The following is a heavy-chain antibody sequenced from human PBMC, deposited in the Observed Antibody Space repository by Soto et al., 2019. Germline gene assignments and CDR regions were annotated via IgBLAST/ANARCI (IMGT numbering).Heavy chain of an antibody. J-gene: IGHJ5*02. CDR2: IYYSGST. CDR1: GDRISSRSDS. CDR3: ARRTVNWFDP. D-gene: IGHD1-1*01. V-gene: IGHV4-39*01. Sequence: PSWSLALTCAVSGDRISSRSDSGGWIRQPPGKGPEWIGSIYYSGSTYYNPSLKSRVTISVDTSKNQFSLKLSSVTAADTAVYYCARRTVNWFDPWGQGTLVTVSS.